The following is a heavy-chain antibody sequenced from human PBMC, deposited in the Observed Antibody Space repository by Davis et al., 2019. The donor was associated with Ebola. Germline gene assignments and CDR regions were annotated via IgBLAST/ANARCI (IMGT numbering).Heavy chain of an antibody. J-gene: IGHJ6*02. CDR3: TYTYSSGEDV. D-gene: IGHD6-25*01. Sequence: PGGSLRLSCAASRFTFSGSAMHWVRQASGKGLEWVGRIRSKANSYATAYAASVKGRFTISRDDSKNTAYLQMNSLKTEDTAVYYCTYTYSSGEDVWGQGTTVTVSS. CDR2: IRSKANSYAT. V-gene: IGHV3-73*01. CDR1: RFTFSGSA.